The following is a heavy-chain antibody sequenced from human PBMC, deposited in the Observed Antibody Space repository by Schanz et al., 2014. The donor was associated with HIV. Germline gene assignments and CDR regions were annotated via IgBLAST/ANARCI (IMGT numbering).Heavy chain of an antibody. CDR1: GYTFSTYG. CDR3: ARDVRVVPAASDNWFDP. J-gene: IGHJ5*02. Sequence: QVQLVQSGDEVKKPGASVKVSCKASGYTFSTYGISWVRQAPGQGLEWMGWINAYNGNTRYAQKFQGRVTMTTGTSTSAADMELRNLRSDDTAGYYWARDVRVVPAASDNWFDPWGQGTLVTVSS. D-gene: IGHD2-2*01. CDR2: INAYNGNT. V-gene: IGHV1-18*01.